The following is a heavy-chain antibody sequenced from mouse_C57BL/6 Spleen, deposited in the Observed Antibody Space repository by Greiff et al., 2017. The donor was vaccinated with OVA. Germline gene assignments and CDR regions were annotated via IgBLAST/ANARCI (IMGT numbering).Heavy chain of an antibody. D-gene: IGHD1-1*01. CDR1: GFTFTDYY. Sequence: EVKLVESGGGLVQPGGSLSLSCAASGFTFTDYYMSWVRQPPGQALEWLGFISNKANGYTTEYNASVKGRFTISRDNSQSILYLQMNALRAEDSATDYCASYDYGSSYYAMDYWGQGTSVTVSS. CDR3: ASYDYGSSYYAMDY. CDR2: ISNKANGYTT. J-gene: IGHJ4*01. V-gene: IGHV7-3*01.